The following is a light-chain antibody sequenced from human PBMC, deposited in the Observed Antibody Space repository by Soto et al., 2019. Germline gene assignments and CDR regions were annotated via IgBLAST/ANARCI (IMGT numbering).Light chain of an antibody. V-gene: IGLV1-44*01. CDR2: SNK. J-gene: IGLJ2*01. CDR3: AAWDDSLNGPV. Sequence: QSVLTQPPSASGTPGQRVTISCSGSSSNIGSNAVNWYQQLPGTAPKLLIHSNKERPSGVPDRFSGSKSGTSASLAISGLQSEDEADYYCAAWDDSLNGPVFGGGTKLTVL. CDR1: SSNIGSNA.